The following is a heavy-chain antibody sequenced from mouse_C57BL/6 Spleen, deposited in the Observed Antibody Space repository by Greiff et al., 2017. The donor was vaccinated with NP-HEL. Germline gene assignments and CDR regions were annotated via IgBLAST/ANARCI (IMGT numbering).Heavy chain of an antibody. Sequence: VMLVESGAELVRPGTSVKMSCKASGYTFTNYWIGWAKQRPGHGLEWIGDIYPGGGYTNYNEKFKGKATLTADKSSSTAYMQFSSLTSEDSAIYYCARGGDYSNLYFDYWGQGTTLTVSS. CDR1: GYTFTNYW. CDR2: IYPGGGYT. CDR3: ARGGDYSNLYFDY. V-gene: IGHV1-63*01. D-gene: IGHD2-5*01. J-gene: IGHJ2*01.